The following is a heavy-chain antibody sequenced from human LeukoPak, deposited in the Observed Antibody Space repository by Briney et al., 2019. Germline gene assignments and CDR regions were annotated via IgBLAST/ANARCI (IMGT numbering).Heavy chain of an antibody. J-gene: IGHJ6*02. CDR1: GYTLTSYF. CDR3: ARVRAPYYDIFTSSYKDYYYYGMDV. V-gene: IGHV1-46*01. Sequence: GASVKVSCKASGYTLTSYFIHWVRQAPGQGLKWMGIINPSSGSTSYAQKFQSRITMTRDTSTSTAYMELSSLRSDDTAVYYCARVRAPYYDIFTSSYKDYYYYGMDVWGQGTTVTVSS. CDR2: INPSSGST. D-gene: IGHD3-9*01.